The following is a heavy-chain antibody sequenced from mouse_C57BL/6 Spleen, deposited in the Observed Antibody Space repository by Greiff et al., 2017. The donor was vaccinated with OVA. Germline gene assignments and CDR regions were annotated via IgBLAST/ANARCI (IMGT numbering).Heavy chain of an antibody. CDR3: AKNYDYDEGMDY. V-gene: IGHV2-5*01. CDR2: IWRGGST. CDR1: GFSLTSYG. D-gene: IGHD2-4*01. J-gene: IGHJ4*01. Sequence: QVQLQQSGPGLVQPSQSLSITCTVSGFSLTSYGVHWVRQSPGQGLEWLGVIWRGGSTDYNAAFMSRLSITKDNSKSQVFFKMNSLQADDTAIYYCAKNYDYDEGMDYWGQGTSVTVSS.